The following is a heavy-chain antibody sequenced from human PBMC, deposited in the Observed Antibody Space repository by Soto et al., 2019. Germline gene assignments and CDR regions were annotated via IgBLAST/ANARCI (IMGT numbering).Heavy chain of an antibody. V-gene: IGHV4-4*07. CDR1: GGSISSYY. CDR3: ARDPYYYGSGRFSYYYYGMDV. CDR2: IYTSGST. D-gene: IGHD3-10*01. J-gene: IGHJ6*02. Sequence: SETLSLTCTVSGGSISSYYWSWIRQPAGKGLEWIGRIYTSGSTNYNPSLKSRVTMSVDTSKNQLYLKLSSVTAADTAVYSCARDPYYYGSGRFSYYYYGMDVWGQGTTVTVSS.